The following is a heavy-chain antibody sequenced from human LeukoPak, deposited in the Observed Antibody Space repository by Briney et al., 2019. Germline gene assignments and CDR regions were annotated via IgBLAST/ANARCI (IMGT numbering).Heavy chain of an antibody. CDR1: GYNFPTYW. D-gene: IGHD3-22*01. J-gene: IGHJ4*02. V-gene: IGHV5-51*01. CDR3: VRTYDRSGHYFPDY. CDR2: IYPGDSDT. Sequence: GESLKISRKGSGYNFPTYWIGWVRQMPGKGLEWMGFIYPGDSDTKYSPSFQGQVSISVDESISTASLQWSSLKASDTAMYYCVRTYDRSGHYFPDYWGQGTLVTVSS.